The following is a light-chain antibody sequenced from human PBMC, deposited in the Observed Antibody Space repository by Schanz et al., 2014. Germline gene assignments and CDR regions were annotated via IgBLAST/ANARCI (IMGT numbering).Light chain of an antibody. CDR1: QSVSSY. Sequence: EIVLTQSPATLSLSPGERATLSCRASQSVSSYLAWYQQKPGQTPRLLIYGAFDRATGIPDRFSGSGSGTVFTLTISRLEPEDFAVYYCQQYSKSPLTFGGGTKVEIK. V-gene: IGKV3-20*01. CDR2: GAF. CDR3: QQYSKSPLT. J-gene: IGKJ4*01.